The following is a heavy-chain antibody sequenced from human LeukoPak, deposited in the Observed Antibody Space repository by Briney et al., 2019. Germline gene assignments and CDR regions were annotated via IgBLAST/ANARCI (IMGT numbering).Heavy chain of an antibody. CDR3: ARRGGFSEFDY. J-gene: IGHJ4*02. Sequence: SETLSLTCSVSGGSISSYYWSWIRQPPGKGLEWIGYIYYTGSTSYNPSLKSRVTISIDTSKKQFSLKLSSVTAADTAVYYCARRGGFSEFDYWGQGTLVTVSS. V-gene: IGHV4-59*01. CDR1: GGSISSYY. CDR2: IYYTGST. D-gene: IGHD3-16*01.